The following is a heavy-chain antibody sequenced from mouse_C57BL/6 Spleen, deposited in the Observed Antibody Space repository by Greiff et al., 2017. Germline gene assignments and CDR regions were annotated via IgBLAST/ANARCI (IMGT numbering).Heavy chain of an antibody. CDR1: EYEFPSHD. CDR2: INSDGGST. CDR3: ARHYYDYDKGPPWFAY. J-gene: IGHJ3*01. D-gene: IGHD2-4*01. Sequence: EVMLVESGGGLVQPGESLKLSCESNEYEFPSHDMSWVRKTPEKRLELVAAINSDGGSTYYPDTMERRFIISRDNTKKTLYLQMSSLRSEDTALYYCARHYYDYDKGPPWFAYWGQGTLVTVSA. V-gene: IGHV5-2*01.